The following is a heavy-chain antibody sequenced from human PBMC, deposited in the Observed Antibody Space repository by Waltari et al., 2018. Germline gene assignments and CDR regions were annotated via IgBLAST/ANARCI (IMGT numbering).Heavy chain of an antibody. CDR2: ISWNSVTT. Sequence: EVRLVGSGGALVQPGRSLSLSCAASGFIFDDYAMHWVRQAPGKGLEWVAGISWNSVTTGYAESVKGRFTISRDNAKNSLYLQMNSLRAEDTAFYYCAKDSGSVWYSEAEIHYFGYWGQGNLVTVSS. CDR3: AKDSGSVWYSEAEIHYFGY. V-gene: IGHV3-9*01. CDR1: GFIFDDYA. J-gene: IGHJ4*02. D-gene: IGHD6-19*01.